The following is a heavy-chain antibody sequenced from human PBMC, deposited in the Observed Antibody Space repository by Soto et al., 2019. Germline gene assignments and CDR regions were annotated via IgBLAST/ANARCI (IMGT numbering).Heavy chain of an antibody. J-gene: IGHJ3*02. CDR2: IIPILGIA. Sequence: ASVKVSCKASGGTFSIYTISWVRQAPGQGLEWMGRIIPILGIANYAQKFQGRVTITADKSMSTAYMELSSLRSEDTAVYYCAGDFTYYDILTGPSDAFDIWGQGTMVTVSS. D-gene: IGHD3-9*01. V-gene: IGHV1-69*04. CDR3: AGDFTYYDILTGPSDAFDI. CDR1: GGTFSIYT.